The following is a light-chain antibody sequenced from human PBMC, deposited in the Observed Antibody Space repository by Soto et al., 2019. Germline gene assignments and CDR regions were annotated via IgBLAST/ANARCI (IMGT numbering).Light chain of an antibody. Sequence: DIQMTQSPSSLSASVGDRVTITCRASQDISVYLAWYQQKPGKVPKLLIYGASTLQYGVPSRLSGTGSGTDFTLIISSLQPEDFATYYCQKFNSAPLTFGQGTRLEIK. CDR2: GAS. V-gene: IGKV1-27*01. CDR1: QDISVY. CDR3: QKFNSAPLT. J-gene: IGKJ5*01.